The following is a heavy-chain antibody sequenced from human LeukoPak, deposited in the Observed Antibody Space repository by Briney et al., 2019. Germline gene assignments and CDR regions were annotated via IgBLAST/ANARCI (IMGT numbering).Heavy chain of an antibody. J-gene: IGHJ4*02. CDR2: ISWNSGSI. Sequence: GRSLRLSCAASGFTFDDYAMLWVRQAPGKGLEWASGISWNSGSIDYAVSVKGRFTISRDNAKNSLSLQMNSLRPEDTAFYYCAKGTGRYWTFFDYWGQGTLVTVSS. CDR1: GFTFDDYA. D-gene: IGHD1-26*01. V-gene: IGHV3-9*01. CDR3: AKGTGRYWTFFDY.